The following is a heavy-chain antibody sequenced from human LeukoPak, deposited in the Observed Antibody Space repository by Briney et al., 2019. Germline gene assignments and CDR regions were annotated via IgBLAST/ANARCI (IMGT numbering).Heavy chain of an antibody. V-gene: IGHV3-7*01. CDR3: AKHEIRAGTRNKAFDI. J-gene: IGHJ3*02. Sequence: GGSLRLSCAASGFTFSSYGMSWVRQAPGKGLEWVANIKQDGSEKNYVDSVKGRFTISRDNAKNSLYLQMNSLRAEDTAVYYCAKHEIRAGTRNKAFDIWGQGTMVTVSS. CDR1: GFTFSSYG. CDR2: IKQDGSEK.